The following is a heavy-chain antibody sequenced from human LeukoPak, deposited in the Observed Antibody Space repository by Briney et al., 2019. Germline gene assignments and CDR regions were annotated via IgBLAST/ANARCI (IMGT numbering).Heavy chain of an antibody. J-gene: IGHJ5*02. CDR3: ARVSLVRGAINWFDP. Sequence: PSETLSLTCTVSGFSISKGYYWGWIRQPPGKGREWIGSIYHSGSTYYNPSLKSRVTISVDTSKNQFSLKLSSVTAADTAVYYCARVSLVRGAINWFDPWGQGTLVTVSS. V-gene: IGHV4-38-2*02. CDR2: IYHSGST. D-gene: IGHD3-10*01. CDR1: GFSISKGYY.